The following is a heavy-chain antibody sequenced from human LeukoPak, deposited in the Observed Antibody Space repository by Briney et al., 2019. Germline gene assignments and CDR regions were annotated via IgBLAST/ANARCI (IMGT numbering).Heavy chain of an antibody. V-gene: IGHV3-53*01. Sequence: QTGGSLRLSCAASGFTFSDYYMSWIRQAPGKGLEWVSVIYSGGSTYYADSVKGRFTISRDNSKNTLYLQMNSLRAEDTAVYYCAREGDYGDYAADAFDIWGQGTMVTVSS. J-gene: IGHJ3*02. CDR3: AREGDYGDYAADAFDI. CDR1: GFTFSDYY. D-gene: IGHD4-17*01. CDR2: IYSGGST.